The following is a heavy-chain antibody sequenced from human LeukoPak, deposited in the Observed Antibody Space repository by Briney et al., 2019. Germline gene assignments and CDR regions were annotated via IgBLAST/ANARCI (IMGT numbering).Heavy chain of an antibody. CDR2: IKQDGSEK. CDR1: GSTFSSYW. Sequence: GGSLRLSCAASGSTFSSYWMSWVRQAPGKGLEWVANIKQDGSEKYYVDSVRGRFTISRDNAKNSLYLQMNSLRAEDTAVYYCAKVGLGYCSGGSCYYYGMDVWGQGTTVTVSS. CDR3: AKVGLGYCSGGSCYYYGMDV. J-gene: IGHJ6*02. V-gene: IGHV3-7*03. D-gene: IGHD2-15*01.